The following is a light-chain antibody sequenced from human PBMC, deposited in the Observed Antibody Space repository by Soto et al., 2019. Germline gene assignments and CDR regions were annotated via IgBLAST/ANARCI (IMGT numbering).Light chain of an antibody. Sequence: EIVLTQSPGTLSLSSGERATLSGRASQSVRSNYLAWYQKKPGQALRLLIYGASSRATGIPDRFGGSGSGTDLTLTISRLEPEDFAVYYCQQYASSPLPVGGGTKVEIK. CDR3: QQYASSPLP. V-gene: IGKV3-20*01. CDR2: GAS. J-gene: IGKJ4*01. CDR1: QSVRSNY.